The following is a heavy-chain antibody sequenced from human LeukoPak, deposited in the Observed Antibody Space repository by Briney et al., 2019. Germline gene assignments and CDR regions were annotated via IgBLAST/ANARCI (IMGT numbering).Heavy chain of an antibody. CDR3: ARGGVNWNYDY. J-gene: IGHJ4*02. V-gene: IGHV4-59*08. CDR2: IYYSGNT. Sequence: SETLSLTCTVSGGSISSYYWSWIRQPPGTGLEWIGYIYYSGNTNYNPSLKSRVTISVDTSKNQFSLNLSSVTAADTAIYYCARGGVNWNYDYWGQGTLVTVSS. D-gene: IGHD1-7*01. CDR1: GGSISSYY.